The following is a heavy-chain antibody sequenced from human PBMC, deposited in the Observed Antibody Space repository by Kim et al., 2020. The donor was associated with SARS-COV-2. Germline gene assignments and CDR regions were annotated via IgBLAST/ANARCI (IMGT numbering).Heavy chain of an antibody. V-gene: IGHV4-34*01. Sequence: SETLSLTCAVYGGSFSGYYWSWIRQPPGKGLEWIGEINHSGSTNYNPSLKSRVTISVDTSKNQFSLKLSSVTAADTAVYYCARGLSWRVGYGSGSYSYFDYWGQGTLVTVSS. J-gene: IGHJ4*02. CDR3: ARGLSWRVGYGSGSYSYFDY. CDR1: GGSFSGYY. D-gene: IGHD3-10*01. CDR2: INHSGST.